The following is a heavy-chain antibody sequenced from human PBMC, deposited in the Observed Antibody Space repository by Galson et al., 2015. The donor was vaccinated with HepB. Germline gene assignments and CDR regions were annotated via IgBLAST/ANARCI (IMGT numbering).Heavy chain of an antibody. CDR1: GYTFTSYA. J-gene: IGHJ4*02. Sequence: SVKVSCKASGYTFTSYAMHWVRQAPGQRLEWMGWINAGNGNTKYSQKFQGRVTITRDTSASTAYMELSSLRSEDTAVYYCARGDLSGYSYPTDYWGQGTLVTVSS. D-gene: IGHD5-18*01. V-gene: IGHV1-3*01. CDR3: ARGDLSGYSYPTDY. CDR2: INAGNGNT.